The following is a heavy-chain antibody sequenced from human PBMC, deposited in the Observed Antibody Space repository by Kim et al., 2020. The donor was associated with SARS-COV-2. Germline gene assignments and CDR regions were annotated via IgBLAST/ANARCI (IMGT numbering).Heavy chain of an antibody. CDR3: AKDRGSGSGVVAFDI. CDR1: GFTFDDYA. J-gene: IGHJ3*02. D-gene: IGHD3-10*01. Sequence: GGSLRLSCAASGFTFDDYAMHWVRQAPGKGLEWVSLISGDGGSTYYADSVKGRFTISRDNSKNSLYLQMNSLRTEDTALYYCAKDRGSGSGVVAFDIWGQGTMFTVSS. CDR2: ISGDGGST. V-gene: IGHV3-43*02.